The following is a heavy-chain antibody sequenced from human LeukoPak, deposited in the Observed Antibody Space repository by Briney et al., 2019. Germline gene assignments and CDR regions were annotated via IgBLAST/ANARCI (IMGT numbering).Heavy chain of an antibody. CDR1: GGSISSNNYY. D-gene: IGHD4-11*01. Sequence: PSETLSLTCTVSGGSISSNNYYWACIRLPPGKGLEWIGSVYYGGSTFYSPSLKSRVTISMDTSKNQFSLKLSSVTAADTAVYYCARRDRAVTLDYWGQGTLVTVSS. J-gene: IGHJ4*02. CDR3: ARRDRAVTLDY. V-gene: IGHV4-39*01. CDR2: VYYGGST.